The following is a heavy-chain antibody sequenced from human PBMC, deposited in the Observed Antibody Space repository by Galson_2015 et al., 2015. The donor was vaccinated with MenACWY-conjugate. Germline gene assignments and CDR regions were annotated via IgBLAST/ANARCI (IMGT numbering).Heavy chain of an antibody. Sequence: SLRLSCAASGFTFSDYYMDWVRQAPGKGLEWVGRIRNKLYSYTTEYAASLKGRLTISRDDSKSSSHLQLNALKTEDTAVYFCARGGRRDNSGYTYAFAYSGQGTLVTVSS. CDR3: ARGGRRDNSGYTYAFAY. V-gene: IGHV3-72*01. D-gene: IGHD5-18*01. J-gene: IGHJ4*02. CDR2: IRNKLYSYTT. CDR1: GFTFSDYY.